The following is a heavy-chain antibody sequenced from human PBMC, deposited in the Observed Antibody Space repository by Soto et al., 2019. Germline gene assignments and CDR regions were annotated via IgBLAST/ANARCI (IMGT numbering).Heavy chain of an antibody. J-gene: IGHJ4*02. Sequence: QVQLVQSGAEVKSPGTSVTLSCQTSGYTFAHYYIHWVRRAPGQGLEYMGIIDPRTGTSGTSTSPQSVQGRLSITSDASTSTVYMELNNLRSEDTAIYYCARLSRITFIVDWGQGTLVTVSS. D-gene: IGHD3-16*02. CDR3: ARLSRITFIVD. V-gene: IGHV1-46*04. CDR2: IDPRTGTSGTS. CDR1: GYTFAHYY.